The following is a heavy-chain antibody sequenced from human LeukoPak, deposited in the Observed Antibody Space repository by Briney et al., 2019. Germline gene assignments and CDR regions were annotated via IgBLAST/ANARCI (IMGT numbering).Heavy chain of an antibody. J-gene: IGHJ1*01. Sequence: GGSLRLSCAASGFAFSSYGMHWVRQAPGKGLEWVAVISYDGSNKYYGDSVKGRFTISRDNSKNTLYLQMNSLRAEDTAVYYCAKDLSSSSGYFQHWGQGTLVTVSS. CDR1: GFAFSSYG. D-gene: IGHD6-6*01. V-gene: IGHV3-30*18. CDR2: ISYDGSNK. CDR3: AKDLSSSSGYFQH.